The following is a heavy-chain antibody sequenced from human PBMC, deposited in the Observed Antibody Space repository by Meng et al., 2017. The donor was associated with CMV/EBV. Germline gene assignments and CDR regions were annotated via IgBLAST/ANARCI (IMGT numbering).Heavy chain of an antibody. V-gene: IGHV1-69*10. D-gene: IGHD4-17*01. CDR2: IIPILGVA. J-gene: IGHJ5*02. CDR3: ARHYGDYFRNWFDP. Sequence: SVKVSCKASGGTFSSYAISWVRQAPGQGLEWMGGIIPILGVANYAQKFQGRVTITADKSTSTAYMELSSLRSDDTAVYYCARHYGDYFRNWFDPWGQGTLVTVSS. CDR1: GGTFSSYA.